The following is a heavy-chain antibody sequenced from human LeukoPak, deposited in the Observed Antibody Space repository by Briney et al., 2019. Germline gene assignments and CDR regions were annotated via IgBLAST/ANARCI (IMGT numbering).Heavy chain of an antibody. V-gene: IGHV4-34*01. CDR2: INHSGST. D-gene: IGHD3-22*01. J-gene: IGHJ3*02. CDR3: ASLYYYDSSGYHPRDAFDI. Sequence: PSETLSLTCAVYGGSFSGYYWSWIRQPPGKGLEWIGEINHSGSTNYNPSLKSRVTISVDTSKNQFSLKLSSVTAADTAVYYCASLYYYDSSGYHPRDAFDIWGQGTMVTVSS. CDR1: GGSFSGYY.